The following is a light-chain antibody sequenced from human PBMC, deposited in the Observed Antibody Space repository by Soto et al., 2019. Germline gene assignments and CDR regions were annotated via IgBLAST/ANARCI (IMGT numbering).Light chain of an antibody. J-gene: IGKJ2*01. CDR2: AAS. CDR1: QSITSS. Sequence: DIQMTQSPSSLSASVGDRVTITCRASQSITSSLNWYQQKPGKAPKLLIYAASSLQSGVPSRFSGSGSGTDFTLTISSLQPEDVATYYCQQSYSTRPYTFGPAPKVDIK. V-gene: IGKV1-39*01. CDR3: QQSYSTRPYT.